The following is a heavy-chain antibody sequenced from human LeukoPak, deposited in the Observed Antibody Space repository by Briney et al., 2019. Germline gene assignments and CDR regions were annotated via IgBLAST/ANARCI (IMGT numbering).Heavy chain of an antibody. J-gene: IGHJ5*02. CDR2: MNPYSGNT. V-gene: IGHV1-8*01. CDR1: GYTFTSYD. CDR3: ASQVTPYYYYAGWDLNWFDP. D-gene: IGHD3-22*01. Sequence: ASVKVSCKASGYTFTSYDINWVRQATGQGLEWMGWMNPYSGNTGYAQKFQGRVTMTRNTSISTAYMELSSLRSEDTAVYYCASQVTPYYYYAGWDLNWFDPWGQGTLVTVSS.